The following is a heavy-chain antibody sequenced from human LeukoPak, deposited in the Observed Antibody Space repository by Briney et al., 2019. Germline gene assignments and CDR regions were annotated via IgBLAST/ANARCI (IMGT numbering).Heavy chain of an antibody. V-gene: IGHV3-64*04. CDR2: ISSKGGST. Sequence: PGGSLRLSCSASGFTFSSYVMYWVRQAPGKGLEYVSGISSKGGSTYYADSVKGRFTISRDNSKNTLSLQMNSLRAEDTALYYCARGFVLGAAKNYFDYWGQGALVTVSS. J-gene: IGHJ4*02. CDR1: GFTFSSYV. D-gene: IGHD2-21*02. CDR3: ARGFVLGAAKNYFDY.